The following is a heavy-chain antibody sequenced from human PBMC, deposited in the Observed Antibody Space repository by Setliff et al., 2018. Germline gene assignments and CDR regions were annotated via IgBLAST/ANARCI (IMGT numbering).Heavy chain of an antibody. CDR1: GASISSGTYY. Sequence: KPSETLSLTCTVSGASISSGTYYWAWIRQPPGKGLEWIGRIHYRGTTYSNASLASRLTISVDTSKNQFSLKLSSVTAADTAVYYCASVSSGDAFDIWGQGTMVTVSS. D-gene: IGHD3-10*01. J-gene: IGHJ3*02. CDR3: ASVSSGDAFDI. V-gene: IGHV4-39*07. CDR2: IHYRGTT.